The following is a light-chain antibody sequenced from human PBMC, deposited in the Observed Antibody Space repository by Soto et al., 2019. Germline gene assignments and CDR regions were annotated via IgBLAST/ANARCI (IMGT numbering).Light chain of an antibody. CDR2: EDN. CDR1: SGSIASNY. Sequence: NFMLTQPHSVSESPGKTVTISCTRSSGSIASNYVQWYQQRPGSAPTTVIYEDNQRPSGVPDRFSRSIDSSSNSASLTISGLKTEDEADYYCQSYDSSNQGVFGGGTKVTVL. CDR3: QSYDSSNQGV. J-gene: IGLJ2*01. V-gene: IGLV6-57*04.